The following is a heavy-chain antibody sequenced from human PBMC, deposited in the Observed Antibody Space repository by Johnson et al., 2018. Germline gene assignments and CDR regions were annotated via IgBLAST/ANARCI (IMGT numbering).Heavy chain of an antibody. CDR2: MNPNSGNT. V-gene: IGHV1-8*01. CDR3: ARGIYYYGSGRYHYYGMDG. Sequence: QVQLVQSGAEVKKPGASVKVSCKASGYTFTSYDINWVRQATGQGLEWMGWMNPNSGNTGYAQKFQGRVIMTRNTSISTAYMELSSLRPEDTAVYYCARGIYYYGSGRYHYYGMDGWGQGTTVTVSS. D-gene: IGHD3-10*01. CDR1: GYTFTSYD. J-gene: IGHJ6*02.